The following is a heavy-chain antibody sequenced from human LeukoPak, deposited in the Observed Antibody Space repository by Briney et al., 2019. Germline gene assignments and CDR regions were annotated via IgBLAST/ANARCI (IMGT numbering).Heavy chain of an antibody. CDR1: GGSFSDYY. CDR2: INHSGSA. Sequence: SETLSLTCGVYGGSFSDYYWSWIRQPPGKGLEWIGEINHSGSANYNPSLKSRITISVDTSKNHFSLKLSSVTAADTAVYYCARVRDFSYYMDVWGKGTTIAVSS. D-gene: IGHD3-3*01. CDR3: ARVRDFSYYMDV. V-gene: IGHV4-34*01. J-gene: IGHJ6*03.